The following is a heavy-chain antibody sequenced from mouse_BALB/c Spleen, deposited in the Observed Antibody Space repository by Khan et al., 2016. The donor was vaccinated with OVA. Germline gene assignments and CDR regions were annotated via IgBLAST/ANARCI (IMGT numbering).Heavy chain of an antibody. J-gene: IGHJ1*01. CDR1: GFTFSHFG. D-gene: IGHD2-4*01. CDR2: ISSGSATI. V-gene: IGHV5-17*02. Sequence: EVELVESGGGLVQPGGSRKLSCAASGFTFSHFGMHWIRQAPEKGLEWVAYISSGSATIYYADTMKGRFTISRDNPKNTLFLHRTSLRSEDTAMYYGARSKITTWYFDVWGAGTTVTVSS. CDR3: ARSKITTWYFDV.